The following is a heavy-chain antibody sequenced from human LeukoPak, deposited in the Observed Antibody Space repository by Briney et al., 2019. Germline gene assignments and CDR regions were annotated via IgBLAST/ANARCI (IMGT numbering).Heavy chain of an antibody. CDR1: GYTFTDYY. V-gene: IGHV1-2*02. J-gene: IGHJ5*02. Sequence: ASVKVSCKASGYTFTDYYMHWVRQAPGQGLEWMGWNNPYSGDTKYAQRFQGRVTMTRDTSISTAYMELSGLRSDDTAVYYCAFSLYNYFDPWGQGTLVTVSS. CDR3: AFSLYNYFDP. CDR2: NNPYSGDT.